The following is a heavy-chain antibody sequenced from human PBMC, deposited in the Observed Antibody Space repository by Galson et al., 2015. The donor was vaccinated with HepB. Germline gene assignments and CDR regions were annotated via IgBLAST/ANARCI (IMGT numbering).Heavy chain of an antibody. CDR2: INAGNGNT. D-gene: IGHD7-27*01. CDR3: ARSNWGHYWYFDL. Sequence: SVKVSCKASGYTFTSYATHWVRQAPGQRLEWMGWINAGNGNTKYSQKFQGRVTITRDTSASTAYMELSSLRSEDTAVYYCARSNWGHYWYFDLWGRGTLVTVSS. J-gene: IGHJ2*01. V-gene: IGHV1-3*01. CDR1: GYTFTSYA.